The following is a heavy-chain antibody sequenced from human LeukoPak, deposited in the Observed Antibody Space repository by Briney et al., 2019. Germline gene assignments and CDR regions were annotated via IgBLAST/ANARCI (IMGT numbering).Heavy chain of an antibody. Sequence: ASVKVSCKASGYTFASNYIHWVRQAPGQGLEWMGMIYPRDGSTSYAQKFQGRVTVTRDTSTSTVHMELSGLRSEDTAVYYCARDQEGFDYWGQGTLVTVFS. CDR1: GYTFASNY. V-gene: IGHV1-46*01. J-gene: IGHJ4*02. CDR2: IYPRDGST. CDR3: ARDQEGFDY.